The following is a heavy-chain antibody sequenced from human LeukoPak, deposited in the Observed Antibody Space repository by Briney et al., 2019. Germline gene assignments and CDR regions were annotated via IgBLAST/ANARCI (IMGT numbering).Heavy chain of an antibody. CDR2: ISDSGDWA. CDR3: ATRDPCSGGSCYGLGY. D-gene: IGHD2-15*01. Sequence: GGSLRLSCAASGFTFSSSGMHWVRQAPGKGLEWVSTISDSGDWAQYADSVKGRFTISRDNSKNTLHLVMNSLRAEDTAVYYCATRDPCSGGSCYGLGYWGQGTLVTVSS. J-gene: IGHJ4*02. V-gene: IGHV3-23*01. CDR1: GFTFSSSG.